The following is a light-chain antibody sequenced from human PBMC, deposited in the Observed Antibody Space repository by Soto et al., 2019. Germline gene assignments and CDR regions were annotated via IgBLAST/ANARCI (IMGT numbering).Light chain of an antibody. Sequence: DIQMTQSPSTLSASVGDTVTITCRASQSISNWLAWYQQKPGQATKLLIHKASTLESGVPSRFSGSGSGTEFTPLISGLQTDEFATFYCQPYARLPYTFGQGTNLEIK. J-gene: IGKJ2*01. CDR3: QPYARLPYT. CDR1: QSISNW. CDR2: KAS. V-gene: IGKV1-5*03.